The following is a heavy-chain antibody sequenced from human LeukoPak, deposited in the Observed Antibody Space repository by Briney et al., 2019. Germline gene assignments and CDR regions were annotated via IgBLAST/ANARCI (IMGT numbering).Heavy chain of an antibody. J-gene: IGHJ4*02. CDR2: ISTPGST. Sequence: KPSETLSLTCTVSGGSISSYYWSWIRQPPGKGLEWLGRISTPGSTNYNPSLKSRLTMSVDTSNKQFSLRLTSVTAADTAIYYCARATGRYSPFFDYWGQGILVTVSS. D-gene: IGHD1-26*01. V-gene: IGHV4-4*07. CDR1: GGSISSYY. CDR3: ARATGRYSPFFDY.